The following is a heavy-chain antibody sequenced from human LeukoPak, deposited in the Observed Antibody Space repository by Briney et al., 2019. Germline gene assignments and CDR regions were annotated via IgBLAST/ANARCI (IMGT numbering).Heavy chain of an antibody. J-gene: IGHJ5*02. CDR1: GGSISSYY. Sequence: SETLSLTCTVSGGSISSYYWSWIRQPPGKGLEWIAYIYNSEYTNYNPSLKSRASMSVDASKNLCSLRLSSVTAADTAVYFCARHAIYNGRYSFWFDPWGLGTLVTVSS. CDR3: ARHAIYNGRYSFWFDP. V-gene: IGHV4-59*08. CDR2: IYNSEYT. D-gene: IGHD1-26*01.